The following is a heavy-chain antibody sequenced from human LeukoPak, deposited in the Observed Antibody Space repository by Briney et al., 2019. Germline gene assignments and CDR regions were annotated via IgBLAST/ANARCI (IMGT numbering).Heavy chain of an antibody. J-gene: IGHJ4*02. D-gene: IGHD3-10*01. V-gene: IGHV3-21*01. CDR1: GFTFSSYS. CDR2: ISSSSSYI. Sequence: GGSLRLSCAASGFTFSSYSMNWVRQAPGKGLEWVSSISSSSSYIYYADSVKGRFTISRDNAKNSLYLQMNSLRAEDTAVYYCATMPGFGESKVDYWGQGTLVTVSS. CDR3: ATMPGFGESKVDY.